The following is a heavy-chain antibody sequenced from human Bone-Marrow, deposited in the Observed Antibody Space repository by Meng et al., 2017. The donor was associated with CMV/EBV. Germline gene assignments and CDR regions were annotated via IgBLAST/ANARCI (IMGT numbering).Heavy chain of an antibody. V-gene: IGHV3-15*05. J-gene: IGHJ6*02. D-gene: IGHD5-24*01. Sequence: SCAASGFTFSDARMNWVRQAPGKGLEWVGRIKSKTDGGTTDYAASVKGRFTISRDDSKNTLSLQMNSLRAEDTAVYYCARDHREEMAMYYYGMDVWGQGTTVTVSS. CDR3: ARDHREEMAMYYYGMDV. CDR2: IKSKTDGGTT. CDR1: GFTFSDAR.